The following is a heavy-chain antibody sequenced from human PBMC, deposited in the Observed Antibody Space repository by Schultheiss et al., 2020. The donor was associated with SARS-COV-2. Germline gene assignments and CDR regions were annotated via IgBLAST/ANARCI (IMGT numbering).Heavy chain of an antibody. CDR2: ISGSGGYI. CDR3: ARSDYGFWSGATARYYFDD. CDR1: GFTFSSYA. J-gene: IGHJ4*02. Sequence: GESLKISCAASGFTFSSYAMSWVRQAPGKGLEWVSSISGSGGYIYYADSVKGRFTISRDNSNNTLSLQMNSLRAEDTAVYYCARSDYGFWSGATARYYFDDWGQGTLVTVSS. D-gene: IGHD3-3*01. V-gene: IGHV3-23*01.